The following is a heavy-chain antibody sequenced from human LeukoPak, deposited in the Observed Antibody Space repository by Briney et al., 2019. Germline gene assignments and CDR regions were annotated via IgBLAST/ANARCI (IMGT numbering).Heavy chain of an antibody. J-gene: IGHJ6*03. CDR2: IKQDGSEK. D-gene: IGHD2-8*02. Sequence: GGSLRLSCAASGLTFSRYWMTWFRQAPGKGLEWVANIKQDGSEKYYVDSVKGRFTISRDNADRSLYLQMTSLRVEDTAVYFCASRYCTGVNCFAASYMCMDVWGKGTTVTISS. V-gene: IGHV3-7*01. CDR3: ASRYCTGVNCFAASYMCMDV. CDR1: GLTFSRYW.